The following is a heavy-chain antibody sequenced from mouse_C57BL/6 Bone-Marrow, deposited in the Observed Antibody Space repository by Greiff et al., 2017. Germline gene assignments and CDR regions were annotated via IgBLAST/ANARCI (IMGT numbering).Heavy chain of an antibody. D-gene: IGHD2-4*01. CDR1: GYTFTNYW. Sequence: QVQLQQPGAELVKPGASVKLSCKASGYTFTNYWMHWVKQRPGQGLEWIGMMHPNGGSPDYNEKFKSEATLSVDKSSRTVYMELSSLTSEDSAVYYCARSYDYDDCTMDYWGQGTSVTVSS. J-gene: IGHJ4*01. V-gene: IGHV1-64*01. CDR2: MHPNGGSP. CDR3: ARSYDYDDCTMDY.